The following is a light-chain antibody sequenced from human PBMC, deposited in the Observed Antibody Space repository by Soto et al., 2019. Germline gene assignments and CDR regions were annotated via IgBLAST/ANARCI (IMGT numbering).Light chain of an antibody. V-gene: IGKV3-20*01. CDR3: QQYGSSPLLT. CDR1: QSVTNNY. J-gene: IGKJ3*01. CDR2: GAS. Sequence: ELVLTQSPGTLSLSPGERATLSCRASQSVTNNYLAWYQQKTGQAPRLLIYGASNRASGISDRFGGSGSGTDFTLTISGLEPEDVAVYDCQQYGSSPLLTFGPGPKVDLK.